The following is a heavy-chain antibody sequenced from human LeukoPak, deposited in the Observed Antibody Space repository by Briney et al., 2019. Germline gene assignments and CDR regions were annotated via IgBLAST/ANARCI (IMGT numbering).Heavy chain of an antibody. CDR3: ATLTGYCSGGSCYDAFDI. CDR2: FYPEDGET. D-gene: IGHD2-15*01. J-gene: IGHJ3*02. CDR1: GYSLTELS. Sequence: ASVNVSCKVSGYSLTELSMHWVRQAPGKGLEWMGGFYPEDGETIYAQKFQGRVTMTENTSTDTAYMELSSLRSEDTAVYYCATLTGYCSGGSCYDAFDIWGQGTMVTVSS. V-gene: IGHV1-24*01.